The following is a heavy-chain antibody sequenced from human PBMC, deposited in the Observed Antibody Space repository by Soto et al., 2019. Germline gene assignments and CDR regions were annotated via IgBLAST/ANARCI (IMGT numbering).Heavy chain of an antibody. J-gene: IGHJ2*01. CDR3: ARDRTSVNWYFDL. Sequence: QVQLQESGPGLVKPSETLSLTCTVSGDSISSDYWSWIRQPPGKGLEWIGYIHYTGNTNHNPSLKSRVTISVDTSKNQFSLKLSAVTAADTAVYYCARDRTSVNWYFDLWGRGTLVSVSS. CDR1: GDSISSDY. D-gene: IGHD2-2*01. CDR2: IHYTGNT. V-gene: IGHV4-59*01.